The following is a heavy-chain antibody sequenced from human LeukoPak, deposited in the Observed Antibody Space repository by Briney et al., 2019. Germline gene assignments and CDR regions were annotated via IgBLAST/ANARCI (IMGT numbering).Heavy chain of an antibody. CDR1: GYTFTSYG. CDR3: ARDQGITMIVVVDAFDI. CDR2: ISAYNGNT. V-gene: IGHV1-18*01. J-gene: IGHJ3*02. Sequence: ASVKVSCKASGYTFTSYGISWVRQAPGQGLEWMGWISAYNGNTNYAQKLQGRVTMTTDTSTSTAHMELRSLRSDDTAVYYCARDQGITMIVVVDAFDIWGQGTMVTVSS. D-gene: IGHD3-22*01.